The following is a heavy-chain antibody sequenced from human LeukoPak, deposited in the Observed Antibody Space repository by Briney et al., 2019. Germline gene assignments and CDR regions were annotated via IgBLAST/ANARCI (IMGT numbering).Heavy chain of an antibody. CDR3: ARGQGATVPQVGKNWFDP. CDR2: VNESGGT. CDR1: IDSFSNYH. D-gene: IGHD1-26*01. Sequence: ASETLSLTCAVYIDSFSNYHWNWIRQTPAKGMEWIGEVNESGGTNISPSLRSRVILSVDTSKNQFSLKLISVTVADTAIYYCARGQGATVPQVGKNWFDPWGQGTRVTVSS. J-gene: IGHJ5*02. V-gene: IGHV4-34*01.